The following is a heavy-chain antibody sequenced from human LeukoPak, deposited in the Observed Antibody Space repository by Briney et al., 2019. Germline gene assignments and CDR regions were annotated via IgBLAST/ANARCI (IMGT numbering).Heavy chain of an antibody. V-gene: IGHV6-1*01. CDR3: GRETDFGVVTN. CDR2: TYYRSQQWHS. CDR1: GDSLSSNGAS. Sequence: SQTLSLTCAISGDSLSSNGASWNWIRQSPSRGLEWLGRTYYRSQQWHSDYAPSVKGRITLNPDTSKNQFSLHLNSMTPEDTAVYYCGRETDFGVVTNWGQGTLVTVSS. J-gene: IGHJ4*02. D-gene: IGHD3-3*01.